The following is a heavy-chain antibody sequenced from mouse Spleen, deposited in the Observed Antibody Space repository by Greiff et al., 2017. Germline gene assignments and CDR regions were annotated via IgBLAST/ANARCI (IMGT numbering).Heavy chain of an antibody. J-gene: IGHJ1*03. V-gene: IGHV3-6*01. CDR3: AREGDYYGSSYWYFDV. CDR2: ISYDGSN. CDR1: GYSITSGYY. Sequence: EVKLMESGPGLVKPSQSLSLTCSVTGYSITSGYYWNWIRQFPGNKLEWMGYISYDGSNNYNPSLKNRISITRDTSKNQFFLKLNSVTTEDTATYYCAREGDYYGSSYWYFDVWGTGTTVTVSS. D-gene: IGHD1-1*01.